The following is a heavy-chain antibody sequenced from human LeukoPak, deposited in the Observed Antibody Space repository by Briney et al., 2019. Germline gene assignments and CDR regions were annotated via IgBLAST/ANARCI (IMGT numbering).Heavy chain of an antibody. D-gene: IGHD3-10*01. CDR3: AREGGSGSSDY. CDR2: INQDGSEK. CDR1: GFMFSSYW. Sequence: PWGSLRLSCAASGFMFSSYWMIWVRQAPGKGLEWVASINQDGSEKYYVDSVKGRFTISRENAKKSVYLQMNSLRSDDTAVYYCAREGGSGSSDYWXXGTLVTVSS. J-gene: IGHJ4*01. V-gene: IGHV3-7*01.